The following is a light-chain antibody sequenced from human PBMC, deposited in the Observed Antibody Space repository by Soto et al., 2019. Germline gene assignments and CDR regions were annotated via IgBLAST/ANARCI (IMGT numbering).Light chain of an antibody. Sequence: DIQMTQSPSTLSASVGDRVTITCRASQSVNGWLAWYQQKPGKAPKLLIYAASNLESGVPSRFSGSGSGTEFTLTISGLQPDDSATYYCQRYNSNPWTFGQGTKV. CDR1: QSVNGW. CDR2: AAS. CDR3: QRYNSNPWT. J-gene: IGKJ1*01. V-gene: IGKV1-5*01.